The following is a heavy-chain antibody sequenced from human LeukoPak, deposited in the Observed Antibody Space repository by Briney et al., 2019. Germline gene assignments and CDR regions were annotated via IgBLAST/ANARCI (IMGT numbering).Heavy chain of an antibody. D-gene: IGHD1-26*01. Sequence: NSSETLSLTCTVSGGSISSSGYYWGWIREPPGKGLEWIASIYYSGSTYYNPSLKSRVTISVDTSKNQLSLKLSSLTAADTAVYYCARHEYSGSYYGLSWFDPWGQGTLVTVSS. J-gene: IGHJ5*02. V-gene: IGHV4-39*01. CDR3: ARHEYSGSYYGLSWFDP. CDR1: GGSISSSGYY. CDR2: IYYSGST.